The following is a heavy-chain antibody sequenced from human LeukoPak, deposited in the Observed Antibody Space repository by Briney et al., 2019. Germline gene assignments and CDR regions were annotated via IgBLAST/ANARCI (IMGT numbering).Heavy chain of an antibody. CDR1: GGTFSSYA. D-gene: IGHD3-10*01. CDR3: AVSGYGSLGGLDY. V-gene: IGHV1-69*05. J-gene: IGHJ4*02. CDR2: IIPIFGTA. Sequence: SVKVSCKASGGTFSSYAISWVRQAPGQGLEWMGRIIPIFGTANYAQKFQGRVTITTDESTSTAYMELSSLRSEDTAVYYCAVSGYGSLGGLDYWGQGTLVTVSS.